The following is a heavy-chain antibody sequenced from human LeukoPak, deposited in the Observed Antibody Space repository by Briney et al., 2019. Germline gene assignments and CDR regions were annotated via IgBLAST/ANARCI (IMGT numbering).Heavy chain of an antibody. CDR2: IYSGGST. CDR3: ARDQEDSSSAL. V-gene: IGHV3-53*01. Sequence: GGSLRLSCAASGFTVSSNYMSWVRQAPGKGLEWVSVIYSGGSTYYAGSVKGRFTISRDNSKNTLYLQMNSLRAEDTAVYYCARDQEDSSSALWGQGTLVTVSS. CDR1: GFTVSSNY. J-gene: IGHJ4*02. D-gene: IGHD6-6*01.